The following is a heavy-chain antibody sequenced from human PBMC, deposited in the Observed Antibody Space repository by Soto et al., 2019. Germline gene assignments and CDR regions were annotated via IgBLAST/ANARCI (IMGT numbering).Heavy chain of an antibody. CDR2: IIPVFNTT. D-gene: IGHD6-13*01. V-gene: IGHV1-69*13. CDR1: GGTLSSYA. CDR3: ASGPGYTSSWSCNY. Sequence: GASVKVSCKASGGTLSSYAISWVRQAPGQGLAWMGGIIPVFNTTKSSQNFQDRVTITADEPTSTVYMELSSLRSEDTAVYYCASGPGYTSSWSCNYWGQGTLVTVSS. J-gene: IGHJ4*02.